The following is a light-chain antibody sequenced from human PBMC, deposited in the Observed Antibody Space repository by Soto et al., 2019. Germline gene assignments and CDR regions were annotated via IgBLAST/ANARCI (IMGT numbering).Light chain of an antibody. CDR1: QSVSSN. CDR2: GAS. V-gene: IGKV3D-15*01. J-gene: IGKJ1*01. CDR3: QQYGSSRT. Sequence: EVVMTQSPATLSVSPGEGATLSCRASQSVSSNLAWYQQKLGPAPRLLIYGASTRATGIPARFSGSGSGTDFTLTISRLYSEDSAVYYCQQYGSSRTFGQGTKVDIK.